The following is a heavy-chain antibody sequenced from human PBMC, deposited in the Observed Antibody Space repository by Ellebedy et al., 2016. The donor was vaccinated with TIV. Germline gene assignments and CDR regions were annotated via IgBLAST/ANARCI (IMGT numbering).Heavy chain of an antibody. D-gene: IGHD4-17*01. CDR2: FSQSGST. CDR3: ARHSTVTTIGT. J-gene: IGHJ5*02. Sequence: MPGGSLRLSCTVSGDSISSSVYYWGWIRRPPGTGLEWIGSFSQSGSTYYNPSLTSRVTISVDTSKNQFSLKLSSVTAADTAIFYCARHSTVTTIGTWGQGALVTVSS. CDR1: GDSISSSVYY. V-gene: IGHV4-39*01.